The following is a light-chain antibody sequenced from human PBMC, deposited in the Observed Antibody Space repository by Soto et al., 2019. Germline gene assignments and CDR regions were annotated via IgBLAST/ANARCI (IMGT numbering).Light chain of an antibody. J-gene: IGLJ1*01. Sequence: QSALTQPDSVSASLGESITISCTGTNTDIGGYNYVSWYQQHPGKAPKLVIYDVTSRPSGIPNRFSGSNSGFTASLTISGLQSEDDAYYFCSSYRAYRTLEAFGTVTKLTVL. CDR1: NTDIGGYNY. CDR2: DVT. V-gene: IGLV2-14*03. CDR3: SSYRAYRTLEA.